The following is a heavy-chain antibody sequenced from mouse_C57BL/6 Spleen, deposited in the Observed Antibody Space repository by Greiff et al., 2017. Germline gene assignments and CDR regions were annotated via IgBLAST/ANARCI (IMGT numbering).Heavy chain of an antibody. CDR1: GYAFSSSW. V-gene: IGHV1-82*01. CDR2: NYPGDGDT. J-gene: IGHJ2*01. CDR3: ARGERHYFDY. Sequence: QVQLQQSGPELVKPGASVKISCKASGYAFSSSWMNWVKQRPGKGLEWSGRNYPGDGDTNYNGKFKGKATLTADKPSSTAYMQLSSLTSEDSAVYFCARGERHYFDYWGQGTTLTVSS.